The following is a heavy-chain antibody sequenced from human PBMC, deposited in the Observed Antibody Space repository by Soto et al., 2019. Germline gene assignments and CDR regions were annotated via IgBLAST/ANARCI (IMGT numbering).Heavy chain of an antibody. CDR1: GDSVSNNNAA. D-gene: IGHD3-10*01. J-gene: IGHJ6*02. Sequence: SQTLSLTCAISGDSVSNNNAAWHWIRQSPSRGLDWLGRTYYRSKWYTDYAGSVRSRATINPDTSKNQFSLQFSSVVLEDTAVHYCARGRIRITLYRMDVWRQGTTVTVSS. CDR3: ARGRIRITLYRMDV. V-gene: IGHV6-1*01. CDR2: TYYRSKWYT.